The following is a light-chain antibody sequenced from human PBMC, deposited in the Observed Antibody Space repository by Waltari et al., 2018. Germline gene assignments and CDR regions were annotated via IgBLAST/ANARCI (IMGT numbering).Light chain of an antibody. V-gene: IGKV4-1*01. CDR3: QQYYSTPYT. J-gene: IGKJ2*01. Sequence: DIVMTQSPDSLAVSLGERATINCKSSQSVLYSSNNKNYLAWYQQKPGKPPKLLISWASTRESGVPDRVSGSGSGTDFTLTISSLQAEDVAVYYCQQYYSTPYTFGQGTKLEIK. CDR2: WAS. CDR1: QSVLYSSNNKNY.